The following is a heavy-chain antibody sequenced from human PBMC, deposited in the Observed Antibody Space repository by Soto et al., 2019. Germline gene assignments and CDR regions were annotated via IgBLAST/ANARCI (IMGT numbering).Heavy chain of an antibody. Sequence: PVGSLRLSCAASGFTFSNAWMSWVRQAPGKGLEWVGRIKSKTDGGTTDYAAPVKGRFTISRDDSKNTLYLQMNSLKTEDTAVYYCTTADVMSSPYYFDYWGQGTLVTVSS. CDR1: GFTFSNAW. V-gene: IGHV3-15*01. D-gene: IGHD2-21*01. CDR3: TTADVMSSPYYFDY. J-gene: IGHJ4*02. CDR2: IKSKTDGGTT.